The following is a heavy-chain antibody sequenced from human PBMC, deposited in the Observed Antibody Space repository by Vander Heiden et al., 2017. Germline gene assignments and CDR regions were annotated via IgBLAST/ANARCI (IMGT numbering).Heavy chain of an antibody. J-gene: IGHJ6*02. V-gene: IGHV2-5*01. Sequence: QITLKEYGPTLVKPTQTLTLTCTFSGFSLSTSGVGVGWIRQPPGKALEWLALIYWNDDKRYSPSLKSRLTIPKDTSKTQVVLTMTNMAPVDTATYYSARYYYGMDVWGPGTTVTVSS. CDR2: IYWNDDK. CDR1: GFSLSTSGVG. CDR3: ARYYYGMDV.